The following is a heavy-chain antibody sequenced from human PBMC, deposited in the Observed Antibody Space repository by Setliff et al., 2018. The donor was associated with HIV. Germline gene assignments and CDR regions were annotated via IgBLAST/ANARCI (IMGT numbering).Heavy chain of an antibody. CDR2: IYQSGTT. CDR1: GGPITTSTYY. Sequence: SETLSLTCTVSGGPITTSTYYWGWIRQPPGKGLEWIGNIYQSGTTFYNASLRSRVTMSVDTSKNQFSLKLTSVTAADTAVYYCARDQPQDYDSLTGYYTGRYFDYWDRGTLVTVSS. D-gene: IGHD3-9*01. V-gene: IGHV4-39*07. CDR3: ARDQPQDYDSLTGYYTGRYFDY. J-gene: IGHJ4*02.